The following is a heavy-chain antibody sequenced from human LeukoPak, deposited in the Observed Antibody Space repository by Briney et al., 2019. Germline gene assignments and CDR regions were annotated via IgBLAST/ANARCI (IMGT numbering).Heavy chain of an antibody. CDR1: GGSISSSSYY. CDR2: IYYSGST. V-gene: IGHV4-39*01. D-gene: IGHD3-10*01. J-gene: IGHJ4*02. CDR3: ARRRIWGDGSGSHYFDY. Sequence: SETLSLTCTVSGGSISSSSYYWGWIRQPPWKGLEWIGSIYYSGSTYYNPSLKSRVTISVDTSKNQFSLKVTSVTAADTAVYYCARRRIWGDGSGSHYFDYWGQGTLVTVSS.